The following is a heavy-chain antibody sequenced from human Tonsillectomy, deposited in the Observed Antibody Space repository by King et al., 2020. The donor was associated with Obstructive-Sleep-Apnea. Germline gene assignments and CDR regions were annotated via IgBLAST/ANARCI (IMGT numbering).Heavy chain of an antibody. CDR1: GFTFDDYA. V-gene: IGHV3-9*01. D-gene: IGHD2-15*01. J-gene: IGHJ4*02. CDR2: ISLNSDNI. CDR3: VKDTTPHVFYYFDY. Sequence: VQLVESGGGLVQPGRSLRLSCAASGFTFDDYAIHWVRQAPGKGREWFLGISLNSDNIHYADSVKCRFTSSRDNDKNSLYLQMNSLRAEDTAWYYCVKDTTPHVFYYFDYWGQGTLVTVSS.